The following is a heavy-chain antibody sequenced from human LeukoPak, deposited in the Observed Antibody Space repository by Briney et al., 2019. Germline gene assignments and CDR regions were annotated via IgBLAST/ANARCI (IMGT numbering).Heavy chain of an antibody. CDR1: GYTFTIYG. CDR3: ARGPSPYYYDSSGYVH. Sequence: GASVTVSCKASGYTFTIYGISWVRQAPGQGLEWMGWISAYNGNTNYAQKLQGRVTMTTDTSTSTAYMELRSLRSDDTAVYYCARGPSPYYYDSSGYVHWGQGTLVTVSS. CDR2: ISAYNGNT. J-gene: IGHJ4*02. D-gene: IGHD3-22*01. V-gene: IGHV1-18*01.